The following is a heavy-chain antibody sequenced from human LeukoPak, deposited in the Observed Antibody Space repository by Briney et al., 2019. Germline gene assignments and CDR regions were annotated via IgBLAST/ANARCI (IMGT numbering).Heavy chain of an antibody. D-gene: IGHD4-23*01. J-gene: IGHJ3*02. Sequence: GGSLRLPCAASGFTFSSYGMHWVRQAPGKGLEWVAVIWYDGSNKYYADSVKGRFTISRDNSKNTLYLQMNSLRAEDTAVYYCASGGNDAFDIWGQGTMVTVSS. CDR3: ASGGNDAFDI. CDR1: GFTFSSYG. CDR2: IWYDGSNK. V-gene: IGHV3-33*01.